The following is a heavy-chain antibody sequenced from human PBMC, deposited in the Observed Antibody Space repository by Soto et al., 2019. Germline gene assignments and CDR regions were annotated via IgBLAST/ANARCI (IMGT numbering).Heavy chain of an antibody. CDR3: ARIERDVFPWGDFDY. CDR2: VYQSGTA. Sequence: QVRLHESGPGLVRPSGTLSLTCTVSGASVSSTHWWSWVRQPPGKGLEWIGEVYQSGTANYNPSLKGRAIISVVKSKNDFSLKVTSVTAADTAVYYCARIERDVFPWGDFDYWGPGMLVTVSS. D-gene: IGHD3-16*01. J-gene: IGHJ4*02. CDR1: GASVSSTHW. V-gene: IGHV4-4*02.